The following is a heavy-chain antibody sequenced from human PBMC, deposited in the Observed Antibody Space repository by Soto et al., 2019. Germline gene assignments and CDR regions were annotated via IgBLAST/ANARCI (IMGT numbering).Heavy chain of an antibody. J-gene: IGHJ4*02. CDR2: ISYDGSNK. D-gene: IGHD3-9*01. V-gene: IGHV3-30-3*01. Sequence: PGGSLRLSCAASGFTFSSYAMHWVRQAPGKGLEWVAVISYDGSNKYYADSVKGRFTISRDNSKNTLYLQMNSLRAEDTAVYYCARDRRITIFWALDYWGQGTLVTVSS. CDR1: GFTFSSYA. CDR3: ARDRRITIFWALDY.